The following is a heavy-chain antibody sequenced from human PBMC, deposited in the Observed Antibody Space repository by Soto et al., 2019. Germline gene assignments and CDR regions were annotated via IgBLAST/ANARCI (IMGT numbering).Heavy chain of an antibody. Sequence: SETLSLTCAVYGGSFSGYYWSWIRQPPGKGLEWIGEINHSGSTDYNPSLKSRVTISVDTSKNQFSLKLTSVTAADTAVYYCARGYSNYPLRVWGQGTLVTVSS. CDR1: GGSFSGYY. CDR3: ARGYSNYPLRV. CDR2: INHSGST. D-gene: IGHD4-4*01. J-gene: IGHJ4*02. V-gene: IGHV4-34*01.